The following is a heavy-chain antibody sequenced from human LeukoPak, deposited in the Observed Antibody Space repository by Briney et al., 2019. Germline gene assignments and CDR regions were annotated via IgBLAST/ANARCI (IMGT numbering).Heavy chain of an antibody. D-gene: IGHD4-23*01. Sequence: PSETLSLTCTVSGGSISSYYWSWIRQPPGKGLEWIGYIYYSGSTNYNPYLKRRVTISVDTPKNQFSLKLSSVAAADTAVYYCARHVADYGGNLRFDPWGQGTLVTVSS. CDR2: IYYSGST. CDR3: ARHVADYGGNLRFDP. V-gene: IGHV4-59*08. CDR1: GGSISSYY. J-gene: IGHJ5*02.